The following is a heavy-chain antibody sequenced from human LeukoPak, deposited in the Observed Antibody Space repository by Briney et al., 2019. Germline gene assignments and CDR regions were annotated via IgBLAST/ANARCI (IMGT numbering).Heavy chain of an antibody. Sequence: SQPLTLTSTVSGGSTSSGAYYWSWIRQPPGKGLEWIGSIYYSGSTYYNPSLKSRVTISVDTSKNQFSLKLSSVTAADTAVYYCARDGVWGQGTTVTVSS. V-gene: IGHV4-30-4*01. CDR3: ARDGV. CDR1: GGSTSSGAYY. CDR2: IYYSGST. J-gene: IGHJ6*02.